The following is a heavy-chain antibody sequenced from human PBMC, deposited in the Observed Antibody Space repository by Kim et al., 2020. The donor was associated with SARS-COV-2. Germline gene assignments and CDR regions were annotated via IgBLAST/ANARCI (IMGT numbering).Heavy chain of an antibody. CDR1: GGSFSGYY. D-gene: IGHD1-26*01. CDR3: ASVVGATTGAMTYGMDV. CDR2: INHSGST. V-gene: IGHV4-34*01. J-gene: IGHJ6*01. Sequence: SETLSLTCAVYGGSFSGYYWSWIRQPPGKGLEWIGEINHSGSTNYNPSLKSRVTISVDTSKNQFSLKLSSVTAADTAVYYCASVVGATTGAMTYGMDVWG.